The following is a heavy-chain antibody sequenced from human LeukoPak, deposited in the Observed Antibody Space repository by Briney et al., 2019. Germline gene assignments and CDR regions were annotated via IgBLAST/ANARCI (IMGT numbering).Heavy chain of an antibody. Sequence: PGGSLRLSCEASGFSFSSYWMHWVRQAPGEGPVWVSLIRSDGASTSYADSVKGRFTISRDNAKNTLYLQMNSLRAEDTAVYYCAKDRHPITMIVVVITDSDYWGQGTLVTVSS. V-gene: IGHV3-74*01. CDR3: AKDRHPITMIVVVITDSDY. CDR2: IRSDGAST. CDR1: GFSFSSYW. J-gene: IGHJ4*02. D-gene: IGHD3-22*01.